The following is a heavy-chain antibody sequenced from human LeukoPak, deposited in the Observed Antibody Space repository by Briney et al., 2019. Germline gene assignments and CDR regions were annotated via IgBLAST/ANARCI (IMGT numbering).Heavy chain of an antibody. Sequence: ASVKVSCKASGYTFTGYYMHWVRQAPGQGLEWMGWINPNSGGTNYAQKLQGRVTMTRDTSISTAYMELSRLRSDDTAVYYCARALRRVVRGVIMFDPWGQGTLVTVSS. D-gene: IGHD3-10*01. V-gene: IGHV1-2*02. CDR1: GYTFTGYY. CDR3: ARALRRVVRGVIMFDP. CDR2: INPNSGGT. J-gene: IGHJ5*02.